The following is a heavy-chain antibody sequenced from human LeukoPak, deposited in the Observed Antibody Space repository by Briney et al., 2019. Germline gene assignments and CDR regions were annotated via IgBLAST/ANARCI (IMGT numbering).Heavy chain of an antibody. CDR3: ARSASGWGFDD. D-gene: IGHD6-19*01. CDR2: IYPRDSDT. CDR1: GYSFSTYW. Sequence: GESLKISCKGSGYSFSTYWIGWVRQMPGKGLEWMGIIYPRDSDTRYNPSFQGQVTISADKSISTAYLQWSSLKASDSAMYYCARSASGWGFDDWGQGTLVTVSS. V-gene: IGHV5-51*01. J-gene: IGHJ4*02.